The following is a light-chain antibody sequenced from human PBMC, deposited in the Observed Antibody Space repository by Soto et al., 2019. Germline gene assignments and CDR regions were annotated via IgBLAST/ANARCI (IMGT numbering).Light chain of an antibody. CDR1: RESYTE. J-gene: IGKJ1*01. V-gene: IGKV3-11*01. CDR3: HQRQSSTRT. CDR2: QTS. Sequence: EIVLTQSPARLCSFPVYRVTLSCRGSRESYTEIAXXXXXXXLAXXXXRXQTSLRAAGIPARFSASRSGTDFTLTISDVQPEAFALYYCHQRQSSTRTLGQGTKVDIK.